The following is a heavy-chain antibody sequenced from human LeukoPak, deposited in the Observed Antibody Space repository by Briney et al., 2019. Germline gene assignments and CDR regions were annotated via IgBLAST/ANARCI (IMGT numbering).Heavy chain of an antibody. CDR2: IYYSGST. J-gene: IGHJ5*02. D-gene: IGHD3-9*01. CDR3: AREAGRLVRQTPYYDILTGFGFDP. V-gene: IGHV4-31*03. Sequence: SETLSLTCTVSGGSIGSGSYYWSWIRQHPGKGLEWIGYIYYSGSTYYNPSLKSRVTISVDMSENQFSLKLSSVTAADTAVYYCAREAGRLVRQTPYYDILTGFGFDPWGQGTLVTVSS. CDR1: GGSIGSGSYY.